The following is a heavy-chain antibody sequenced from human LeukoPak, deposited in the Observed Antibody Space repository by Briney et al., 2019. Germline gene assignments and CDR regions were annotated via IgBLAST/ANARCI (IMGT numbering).Heavy chain of an antibody. D-gene: IGHD3-9*01. Sequence: ASVKVSCKASGYTFTGYYMHWVRQAPGQGLEWMGWINPNSGGTNYAQKFQGRVTMTRDTSIGTAYMEMSRLRSDDAAVYYCARAEARYFDWFPFDYWGQGTLVTVSS. V-gene: IGHV1-2*02. CDR2: INPNSGGT. CDR3: ARAEARYFDWFPFDY. CDR1: GYTFTGYY. J-gene: IGHJ4*02.